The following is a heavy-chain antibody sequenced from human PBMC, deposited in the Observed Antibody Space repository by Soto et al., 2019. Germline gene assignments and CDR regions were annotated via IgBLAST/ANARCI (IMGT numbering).Heavy chain of an antibody. D-gene: IGHD6-19*01. Sequence: SETLSLTCTVSGGSISSYYWSWIRQPPGKGLEWIGYIYYSGSTNYNPSLKSRVTISVDTSKNQFSLKLSSVTAADTAVYYCARGPIAVAGRGFDYWGQGTLVTVSS. CDR2: IYYSGST. CDR3: ARGPIAVAGRGFDY. J-gene: IGHJ4*02. V-gene: IGHV4-59*12. CDR1: GGSISSYY.